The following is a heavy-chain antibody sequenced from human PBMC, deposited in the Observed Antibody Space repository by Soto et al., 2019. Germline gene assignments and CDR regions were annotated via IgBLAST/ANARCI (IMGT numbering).Heavy chain of an antibody. CDR3: AKVKYGDLYYYGMDV. D-gene: IGHD4-17*01. CDR2: ISGSGGST. Sequence: PGGSLRLSCAASGFTFSSYAMSWVRQAPGKGLEWVSAISGSGGSTYYADSVKGRFTISRDNSKNTLYLQMNSLRAEDTAVYYCAKVKYGDLYYYGMDVWGQGTTVTVSS. V-gene: IGHV3-23*01. CDR1: GFTFSSYA. J-gene: IGHJ6*02.